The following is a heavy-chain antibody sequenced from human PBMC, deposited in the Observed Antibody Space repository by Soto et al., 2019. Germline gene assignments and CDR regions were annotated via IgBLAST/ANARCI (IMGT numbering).Heavy chain of an antibody. D-gene: IGHD6-19*01. V-gene: IGHV3-15*01. Sequence: PGGSLRLSCAASGFTFSNAWMSWVRQAPGKGLEWVGRIKSKTDGGTTDYAAPVTGRFTISRDDSKNTLYLQMNSLKTEDTAVYYCTTEGWLVLGHYHGMGVWGQGTTVT. CDR3: TTEGWLVLGHYHGMGV. CDR2: IKSKTDGGTT. CDR1: GFTFSNAW. J-gene: IGHJ6*02.